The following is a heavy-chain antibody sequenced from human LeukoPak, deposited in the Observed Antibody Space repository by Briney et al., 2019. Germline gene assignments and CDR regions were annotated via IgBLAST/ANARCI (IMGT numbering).Heavy chain of an antibody. J-gene: IGHJ4*02. CDR3: ARDAHSGDG. CDR1: GFTFRNYE. D-gene: IGHD6-25*01. Sequence: GGSLRLSCAASGFTFRNYEMNWVRQAPGKGLEWVSYISNSGANIFYADSVKGRFTASRDNAENSLFLQMNSLRPEDTAVYYCARDAHSGDGWGQGTLVTVSS. CDR2: ISNSGANI. V-gene: IGHV3-48*03.